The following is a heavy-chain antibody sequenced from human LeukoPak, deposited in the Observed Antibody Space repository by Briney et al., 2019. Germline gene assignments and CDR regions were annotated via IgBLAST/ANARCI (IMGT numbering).Heavy chain of an antibody. J-gene: IGHJ4*02. Sequence: ASVKVSCKVSGYTLTELSMHWVRQAPGQGLEWMGWINPNSGGTNYAQKFQGRVTMTRDTSISTAYMELSRLRSDDTAVYYCARVPVAPLDYDILTGFDYWGQGTLVTVSS. CDR3: ARVPVAPLDYDILTGFDY. CDR1: GYTLTELS. D-gene: IGHD3-9*01. CDR2: INPNSGGT. V-gene: IGHV1-2*02.